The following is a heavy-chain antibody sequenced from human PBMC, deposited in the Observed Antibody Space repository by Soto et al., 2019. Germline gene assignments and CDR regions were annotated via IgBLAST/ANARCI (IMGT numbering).Heavy chain of an antibody. J-gene: IGHJ6*02. CDR2: INHSGST. V-gene: IGHV4-30-4*01. Sequence: PSETLSLTCTVSGGSISSGDYYWSWIRQPPGKGLEWIGEINHSGSTNYNPSLKSRVTLSVDTSKNQFSLRLSSVTAADTAVYYCARVHGSYGMDVWGQGTTVTVSS. CDR3: ARVHGSYGMDV. CDR1: GGSISSGDYY.